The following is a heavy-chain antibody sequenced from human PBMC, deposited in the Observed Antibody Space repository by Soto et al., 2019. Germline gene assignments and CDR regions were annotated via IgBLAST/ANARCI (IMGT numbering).Heavy chain of an antibody. J-gene: IGHJ5*02. Sequence: EVQLLDLGEGWFSLGGPRKFPFEASDSPFISLALFWSPKAPGKGLGWVSVISARGGSSYFADSVKGRFTISRDNSKNVLSLEMNNLRAEDTATYFCAKGSIEYSASVDRWGQGTLVLVSS. D-gene: IGHD5-12*01. CDR2: ISARGGSS. V-gene: IGHV3-23*01. CDR3: AKGSIEYSASVDR. CDR1: DSPFISLA.